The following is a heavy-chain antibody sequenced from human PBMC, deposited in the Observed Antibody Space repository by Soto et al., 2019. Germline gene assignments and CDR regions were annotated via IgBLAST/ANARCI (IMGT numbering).Heavy chain of an antibody. CDR2: IYSGGVT. J-gene: IGHJ4*02. CDR1: GVTVSNNF. D-gene: IGHD4-17*01. Sequence: PGGSLRLSCAASGVTVSNNFMSWVRQAPGKGLEWVSIIYSGGVTQYADSVKGRFTISRDNHKNTVYLQMNSLRVEDTAVYYCARNVPVTPLGYWGQGTLVTVSS. CDR3: ARNVPVTPLGY. V-gene: IGHV3-66*01.